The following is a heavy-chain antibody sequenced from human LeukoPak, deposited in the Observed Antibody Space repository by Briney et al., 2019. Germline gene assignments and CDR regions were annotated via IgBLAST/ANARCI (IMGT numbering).Heavy chain of an antibody. D-gene: IGHD5-24*01. Sequence: TSETLSLTCTVSGGSISMGAYYWGWIRQPPGKGFEWIGSVYNTGSMYHNPSLKGRVTISVDTSKNQFSLRLRSVTAADTAVYYCARLRVDMATFYFDYWGQGTLVTVSS. V-gene: IGHV4-39*01. CDR3: ARLRVDMATFYFDY. CDR1: GGSISMGAYY. CDR2: VYNTGSM. J-gene: IGHJ4*02.